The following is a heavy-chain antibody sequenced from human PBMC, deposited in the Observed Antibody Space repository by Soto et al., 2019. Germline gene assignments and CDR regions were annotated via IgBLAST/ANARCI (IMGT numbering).Heavy chain of an antibody. CDR3: ARESNYGPIDY. V-gene: IGHV3-23*01. D-gene: IGHD4-4*01. Sequence: GGSLRLFCAASGFTFNTFEMSWVRQAPGKGLEWVSFINPSADTIHYADSVKGRFTTSRDNSGNTLFLQMNSLRAADTAVYYCARESNYGPIDYWGQGTLVTVSS. CDR2: INPSADTI. J-gene: IGHJ4*02. CDR1: GFTFNTFE.